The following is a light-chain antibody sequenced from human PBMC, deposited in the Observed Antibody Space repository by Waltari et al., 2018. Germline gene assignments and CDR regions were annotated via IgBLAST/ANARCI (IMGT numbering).Light chain of an antibody. V-gene: IGLV3-1*01. CDR3: QVWDSSTEYV. Sequence: SYELTQPPSVSVSPGQTASITCSGDTLGDKYACWYQQKPGQSPVLVIYQDNKRPSGIPDRFSGSNSGNTATLTISGTQAMDEADYYCQVWDSSTEYVFGTGTKVTVL. J-gene: IGLJ1*01. CDR1: TLGDKY. CDR2: QDN.